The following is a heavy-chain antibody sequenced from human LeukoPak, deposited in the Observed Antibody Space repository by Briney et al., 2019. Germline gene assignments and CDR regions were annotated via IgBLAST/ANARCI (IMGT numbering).Heavy chain of an antibody. V-gene: IGHV4-39*01. J-gene: IGHJ4*02. CDR2: IYYSGST. D-gene: IGHD1-26*01. CDR3: ARLGMVGAPPLGY. CDR1: GGSISSSSYY. Sequence: PSETLSLTCTVSGGSISSSSYYWGWIRQPPGKGLEWIGSIYYSGSTYYNPSLKSRVTISVDTSKNQFSLKLSSVTAADTAVYYCARLGMVGAPPLGYWGQGTLVTVSS.